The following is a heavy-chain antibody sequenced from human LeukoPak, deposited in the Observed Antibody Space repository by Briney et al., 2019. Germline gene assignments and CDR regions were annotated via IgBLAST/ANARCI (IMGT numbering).Heavy chain of an antibody. CDR2: IYYSGST. Sequence: SETLSLTCNVSGGSISSSTYYWGWIRQPPGKGLEWIGTIYYSGSTYYNPSLKSRVTISVDTSKSHFSLDLNSVTTTDTAVYYCAGMAGSGSYYWFDPWGQGTLVTVSS. J-gene: IGHJ5*02. D-gene: IGHD3-10*01. V-gene: IGHV4-39*02. CDR1: GGSISSSTYY. CDR3: AGMAGSGSYYWFDP.